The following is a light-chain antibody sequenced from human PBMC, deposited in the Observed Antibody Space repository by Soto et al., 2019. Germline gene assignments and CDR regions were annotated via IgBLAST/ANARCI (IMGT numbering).Light chain of an antibody. Sequence: SLSPGERATLSCRASQSVSSYLAWYQQKPGQAPRLLIYDASNRAAGIPARFSGSGSGTDFTLTISSLEPEDFAVYYCQQRSNWPPGTFGPGTKVDIK. CDR1: QSVSSY. CDR3: QQRSNWPPGT. V-gene: IGKV3-11*01. J-gene: IGKJ3*01. CDR2: DAS.